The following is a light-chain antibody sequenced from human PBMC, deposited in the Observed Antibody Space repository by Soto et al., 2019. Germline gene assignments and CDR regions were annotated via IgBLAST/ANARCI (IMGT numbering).Light chain of an antibody. CDR2: GNS. J-gene: IGLJ1*01. Sequence: QSVLTQPPSVSGAPGQRVTISCTGSSSNIGAGYDVHWYQQLPGTAPKLLIYGNSNRPSGVPDRFSVSKSGTSASLAITGPQPEDEADYYCQSYDTSLSGYVFGTGTKLTVL. CDR1: SSNIGAGYD. CDR3: QSYDTSLSGYV. V-gene: IGLV1-40*01.